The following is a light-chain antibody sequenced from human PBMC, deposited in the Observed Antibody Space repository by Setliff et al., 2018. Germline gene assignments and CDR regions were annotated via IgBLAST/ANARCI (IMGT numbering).Light chain of an antibody. Sequence: QSVLAQPPSASGTPGQRVTIFCSGSSSNIGNNNVYWYQQVPGTAPKPLIYRNDQRPSGVPDRFSGSKSGTSASLAISGLRSEDEVDYYCAAWDDSLSSVVFGGGTKVTV. CDR3: AAWDDSLSSVV. V-gene: IGLV1-47*01. J-gene: IGLJ2*01. CDR2: RND. CDR1: SSNIGNNN.